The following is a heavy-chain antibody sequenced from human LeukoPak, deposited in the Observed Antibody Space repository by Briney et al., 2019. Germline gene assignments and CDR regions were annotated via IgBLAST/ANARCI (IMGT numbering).Heavy chain of an antibody. CDR1: GGSISSGGYY. D-gene: IGHD6-19*01. J-gene: IGHJ3*02. Sequence: SETLSLTCTVSGGSISSGGYYWSWICQHPGKGLEWIGYIYYSGSTYYNPSLKSRVTISVDTSKNQFSLKLSSVTAADTAVYYCAREAVAGRGGAFDIWGQGTMVTVSS. CDR3: AREAVAGRGGAFDI. V-gene: IGHV4-31*03. CDR2: IYYSGST.